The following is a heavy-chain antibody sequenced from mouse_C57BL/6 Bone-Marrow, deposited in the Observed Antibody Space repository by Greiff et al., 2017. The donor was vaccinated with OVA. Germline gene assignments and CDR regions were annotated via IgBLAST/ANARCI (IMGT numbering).Heavy chain of an antibody. D-gene: IGHD2-4*01. CDR2: INPYNGGT. CDR1: GYTFTDYY. J-gene: IGHJ3*01. CDR3: ARGIYYDYGGFAY. Sequence: VQLQQSGPVLVKPGASVKMSCKASGYTFTDYYMNWVKQSHGKSLEWIGVINPYNGGTSYNQKFKGKATLTVDKSSSTAYMELNSLTSEDSAVYYCARGIYYDYGGFAYWGQGTLVTVSA. V-gene: IGHV1-19*01.